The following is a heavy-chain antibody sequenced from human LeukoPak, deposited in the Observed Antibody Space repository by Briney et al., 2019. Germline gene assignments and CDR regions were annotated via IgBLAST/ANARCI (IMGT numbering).Heavy chain of an antibody. V-gene: IGHV3-23*01. CDR1: GFTLSDYY. D-gene: IGHD3-22*01. J-gene: IGHJ4*02. Sequence: GGSLRLSCAASGFTLSDYYMGWIRQAPGKGLEWVSAISGSGGSTYYADSVKGRFTISRDNSKNTLYLQMNSLRAEDTAVYYCAKEDEYYYDSSGYYYGYWGQGTLVTVSS. CDR3: AKEDEYYYDSSGYYYGY. CDR2: ISGSGGST.